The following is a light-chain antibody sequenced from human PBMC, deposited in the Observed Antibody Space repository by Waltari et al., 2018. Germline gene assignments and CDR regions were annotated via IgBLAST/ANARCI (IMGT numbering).Light chain of an antibody. CDR1: TSNIGSHY. V-gene: IGLV1-47*01. CDR2: KND. Sequence: QSVLTQPPSASGTPGQRVIISCSGGTSNIGSHYVYWYQHVPGTAPKLLIYKNDQRPSGVPDLFSASKSGTSASLAIVGLRSEDEATYYCVAWDDSRSGRLFGGGTKVTVL. J-gene: IGLJ2*01. CDR3: VAWDDSRSGRL.